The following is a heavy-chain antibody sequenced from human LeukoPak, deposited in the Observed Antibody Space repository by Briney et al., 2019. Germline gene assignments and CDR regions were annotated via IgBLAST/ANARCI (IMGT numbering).Heavy chain of an antibody. CDR1: GGSISSYY. D-gene: IGHD1-26*01. J-gene: IGHJ5*02. CDR2: VHSSGGT. V-gene: IGHV4-4*07. CDR3: ARDLIGNWFDP. Sequence: SETLSLTSTVSGGSISSYYRSWIRHPAENLLEWIGRVHSSGGTNYNPFLKSRVTMSVDTSKSQFSLKMNSVTAADTAVYYWARDLIGNWFDPWGQGTLVTVSS.